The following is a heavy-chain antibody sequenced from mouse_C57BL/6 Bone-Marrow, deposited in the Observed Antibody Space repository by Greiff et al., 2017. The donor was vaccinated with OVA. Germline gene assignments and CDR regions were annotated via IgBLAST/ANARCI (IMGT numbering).Heavy chain of an antibody. CDR1: GYTFTDYY. Sequence: VQLQQSGPELVKPGASVKISCKASGYTFTDYYINWVKQRPGQGLEWIGWIFPGSGSSYYNEQFKGKATLTVDKSSSTAFMLLSSLTSEYSAVYFCARRYSNYLYYYAMDYWGQGTSVTVSS. CDR3: ARRYSNYLYYYAMDY. V-gene: IGHV1-75*01. CDR2: IFPGSGSS. D-gene: IGHD2-5*01. J-gene: IGHJ4*01.